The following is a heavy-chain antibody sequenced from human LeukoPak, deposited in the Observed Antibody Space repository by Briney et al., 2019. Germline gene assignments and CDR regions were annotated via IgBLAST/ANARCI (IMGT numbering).Heavy chain of an antibody. CDR2: IYHSGST. CDR3: ARDEGGYYDSSGPGAY. Sequence: PSETLSLTCTVSGGSISSSSYYWGWIRQPPGKGLEWIGSIYHSGSTYYNPSLKSRVTISVDTSKNQFSLKLSSVTAADTAVYYCARDEGGYYDSSGPGAYWGQGTLVTVSS. D-gene: IGHD3-22*01. V-gene: IGHV4-39*07. J-gene: IGHJ4*02. CDR1: GGSISSSSYY.